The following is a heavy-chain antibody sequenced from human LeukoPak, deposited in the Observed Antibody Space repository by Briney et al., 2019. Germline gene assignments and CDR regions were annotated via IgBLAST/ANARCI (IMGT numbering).Heavy chain of an antibody. CDR1: GFTFNNYA. J-gene: IGHJ4*02. Sequence: GGSLRLSCAASGFTFNNYAMTWVRQAPGKGLEWVSAISSSGSDTYYADSVKGRFTISRDNSKNTLYLQMNSLRAEDTAVYYCAKYQGRYARQDFDYWGQGTLVTVSS. CDR2: ISSSGSDT. CDR3: AKYQGRYARQDFDY. D-gene: IGHD3-10*02. V-gene: IGHV3-23*01.